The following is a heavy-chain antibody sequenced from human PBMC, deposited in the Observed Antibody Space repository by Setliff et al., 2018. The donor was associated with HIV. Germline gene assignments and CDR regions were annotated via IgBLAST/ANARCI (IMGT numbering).Heavy chain of an antibody. J-gene: IGHJ4*02. V-gene: IGHV1-8*01. CDR2: MNPNSGNT. D-gene: IGHD5-12*01. Sequence: ASVKVSCKASGYTFTSYDINWVRQATGQGLEWMGWMNPNSGNTGYAQKFQGRVTMTRNTSISTAYMELSSLRSEDTAVYYCAKVGRPYSGYDYYFDYWGQGTLVTVSS. CDR3: AKVGRPYSGYDYYFDY. CDR1: GYTFTSYD.